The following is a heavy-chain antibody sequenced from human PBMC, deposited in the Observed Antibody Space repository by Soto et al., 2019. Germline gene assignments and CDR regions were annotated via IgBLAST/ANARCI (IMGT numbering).Heavy chain of an antibody. Sequence: GGSLRLSCAASGFTFSSYSMNWVRQAPGKGLEWVSSISSSSSYIYYADSVKGRFTISRDNAKNSLYLQMNSLRAEDTAVYYCARDSFSAVITTFAFDIWGQGTMVTVSS. CDR1: GFTFSSYS. V-gene: IGHV3-21*01. CDR3: ARDSFSAVITTFAFDI. CDR2: ISSSSSYI. D-gene: IGHD3-22*01. J-gene: IGHJ3*02.